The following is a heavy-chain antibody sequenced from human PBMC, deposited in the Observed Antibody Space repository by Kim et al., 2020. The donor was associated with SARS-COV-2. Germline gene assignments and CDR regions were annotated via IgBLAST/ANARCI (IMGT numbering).Heavy chain of an antibody. CDR3: TRGVATKGIHFDY. J-gene: IGHJ4*02. Sequence: YAASVKGRVTISREYSKSIAYLQMNSLKTEDTAVYYCTRGVATKGIHFDYWGQGTLVTVSS. D-gene: IGHD5-12*01. V-gene: IGHV3-49*02.